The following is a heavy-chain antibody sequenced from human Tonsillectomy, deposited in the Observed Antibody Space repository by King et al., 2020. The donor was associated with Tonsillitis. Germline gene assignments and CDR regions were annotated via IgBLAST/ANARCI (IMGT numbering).Heavy chain of an antibody. J-gene: IGHJ4*02. D-gene: IGHD6-19*01. CDR1: GGTFSSYS. Sequence: QVQLVESGAEVKKPGSSVKVSCKASGGTFSSYSISWVRQAPGQGLEWMGGIIPIFGTANYAQKFQGRVTITADESTSTAYMELSSLRSEDTAVYYCARRDSSGWYVYWGQGTLVTVSS. CDR3: ARRDSSGWYVY. V-gene: IGHV1-69*01. CDR2: IIPIFGTA.